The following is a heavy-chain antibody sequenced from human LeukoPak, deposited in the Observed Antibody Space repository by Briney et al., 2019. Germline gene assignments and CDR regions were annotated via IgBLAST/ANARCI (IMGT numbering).Heavy chain of an antibody. D-gene: IGHD3-10*01. J-gene: IGHJ6*04. Sequence: GGSLRFSCTASGFTFGDYGMSWVRQAPGKGLEWVGFIRSKAYGGTTEYAASVKGRFTISRDDSKSIAYLQMNSLKSEDTAVYYCTRAPYGSGLAYYGMDVWGKGTTVTVSS. CDR3: TRAPYGSGLAYYGMDV. V-gene: IGHV3-49*04. CDR2: IRSKAYGGTT. CDR1: GFTFGDYG.